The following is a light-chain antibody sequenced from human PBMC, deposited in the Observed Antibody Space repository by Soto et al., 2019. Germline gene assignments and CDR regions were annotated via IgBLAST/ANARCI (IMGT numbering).Light chain of an antibody. J-gene: IGKJ1*01. V-gene: IGKV1-5*03. Sequence: DIQMTQSPSTLSASVGDRVTITCRASQSISSWLAWYQQRPGKAPRLLIYKASSLESGVPSRFSGSGSGTEFTLTISSLQPDDFATYYCQQYNTYSRTFSQGTKVEI. CDR2: KAS. CDR3: QQYNTYSRT. CDR1: QSISSW.